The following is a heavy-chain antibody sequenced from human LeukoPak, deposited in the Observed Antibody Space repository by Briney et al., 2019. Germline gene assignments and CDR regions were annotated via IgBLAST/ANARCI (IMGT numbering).Heavy chain of an antibody. CDR1: GFSFNSYA. D-gene: IGHD6-13*01. Sequence: GGSLRLSCAGSGFSFNSYALHWVRQAPGKGPEWVSGISRLGDKQYYADSVKGRFTISRDNSKNTVYLDMNSLRVEETGIYYCAKDSSAWYFYFVSWGQGTPVTVSS. CDR3: AKDSSAWYFYFVS. J-gene: IGHJ4*01. V-gene: IGHV3-23*01. CDR2: ISRLGDKQ.